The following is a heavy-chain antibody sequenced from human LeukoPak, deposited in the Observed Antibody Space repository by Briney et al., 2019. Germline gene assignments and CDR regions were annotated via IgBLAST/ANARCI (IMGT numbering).Heavy chain of an antibody. CDR2: ISSSSSYI. CDR1: GFTFSSYS. V-gene: IGHV3-21*01. CDR3: ATSPVVTAGP. J-gene: IGHJ5*02. Sequence: PGGSLRLSCAASGFTFSSYSMNWVRQAPGKGLEWVSSISSSSSYISYADSVKGRFTISRDNAKNSLYLQMNSLRAEDTAVYYCATSPVVTAGPWGQGTLVTVSS. D-gene: IGHD4-23*01.